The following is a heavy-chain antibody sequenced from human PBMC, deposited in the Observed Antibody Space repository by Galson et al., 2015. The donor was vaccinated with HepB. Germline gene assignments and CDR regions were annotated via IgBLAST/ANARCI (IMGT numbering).Heavy chain of an antibody. CDR2: IDWDDDK. CDR3: ARGPIQPLQVTTSPYYYYGMDV. CDR1: GFSLSTSGMC. V-gene: IGHV2-70*11. J-gene: IGHJ6*02. Sequence: PALVKPTQTLTLTCTFSGFSLSTSGMCVSWLRQPPGKALEWLARIDWDDDKYYSTSLKTRLTISKDTSKNQVVLTMTNMDPVDTATYYCARGPIQPLQVTTSPYYYYGMDVWGQGTTVTVSS. D-gene: IGHD4-17*01.